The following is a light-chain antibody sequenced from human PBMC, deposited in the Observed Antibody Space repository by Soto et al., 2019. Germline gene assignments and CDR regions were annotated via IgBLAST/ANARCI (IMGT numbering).Light chain of an antibody. CDR3: HQYGGSPPKYT. CDR2: DSS. J-gene: IGKJ2*01. V-gene: IGKV3-20*01. CDR1: QSVSSTS. Sequence: EIVLTQSPGTLSLSPGERVALSCRASQSVSSTSIAWYQQKPGQAPRLLIDDSSSSATGIPDRFSGSGSGTDFTLTVSRLEPDDFAVYYCHQYGGSPPKYTFGQGTKLEI.